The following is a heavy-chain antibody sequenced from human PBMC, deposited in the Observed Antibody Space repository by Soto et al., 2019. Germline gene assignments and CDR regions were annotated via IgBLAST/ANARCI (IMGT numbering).Heavy chain of an antibody. CDR2: IYYSGST. J-gene: IGHJ5*02. CDR1: GGSISSYY. D-gene: IGHD2-21*02. V-gene: IGHV4-59*01. Sequence: SETLSLTCTVSGGSISSYYWSWIRQPPGKGLEWIGYIYYSGSTNYNPSLKSRVTISVDTSKNQFSLKLSSVTAADTAVYYCARALTPILSTYCGGACYSRFDPWGQGTLVTVSS. CDR3: ARALTPILSTYCGGACYSRFDP.